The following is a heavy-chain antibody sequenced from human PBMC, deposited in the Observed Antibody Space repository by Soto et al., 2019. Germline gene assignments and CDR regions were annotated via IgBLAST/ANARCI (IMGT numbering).Heavy chain of an antibody. CDR2: INPNSGGT. CDR1: GYTFTGYY. J-gene: IGHJ6*02. Sequence: QVQLVQSGAEVKKPGASVKVSCKASGYTFTGYYMHWVRQAPGQGPEWMGWINPNSGGTNYAQKFQGWVTMTRDTSISTAYMELSRLRSDDTAVYHCARDDCSSTSCYLGYGMDVWGQGTTVTVSS. CDR3: ARDDCSSTSCYLGYGMDV. D-gene: IGHD2-2*01. V-gene: IGHV1-2*04.